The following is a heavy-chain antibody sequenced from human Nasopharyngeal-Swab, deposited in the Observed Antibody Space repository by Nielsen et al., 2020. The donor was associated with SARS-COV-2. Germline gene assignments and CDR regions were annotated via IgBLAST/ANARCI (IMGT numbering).Heavy chain of an antibody. J-gene: IGHJ4*02. Sequence: GESLKISCAASGFTLSNYWIHWVRQTPGKGLLWVSRINTDASRTSYADSVKGRFTISRDNAKNSLYLQMNSLRAEDTALYYCAKIASGTSNYFDYWGQGTLVTVSS. CDR1: GFTLSNYW. D-gene: IGHD1-1*01. V-gene: IGHV3-74*01. CDR2: INTDASRT. CDR3: AKIASGTSNYFDY.